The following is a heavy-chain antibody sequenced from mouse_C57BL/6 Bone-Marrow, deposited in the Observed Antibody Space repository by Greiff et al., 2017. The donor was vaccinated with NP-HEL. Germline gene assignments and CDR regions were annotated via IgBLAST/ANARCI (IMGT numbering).Heavy chain of an antibody. D-gene: IGHD2-3*01. J-gene: IGHJ2*01. CDR1: GYTFTSYW. CDR2: IYPGSGST. V-gene: IGHV1-55*01. CDR3: APGGPNDGYYSPDD. Sequence: QVQLQQPGAELVKPGASVKMSCKASGYTFTSYWITWVKQRPGQGLEWIGDIYPGSGSTNYNEKFKSKATLTVDKSSSTAYMQLSSLTSEDSAVYYGAPGGPNDGYYSPDDWGQGTTLTVSS.